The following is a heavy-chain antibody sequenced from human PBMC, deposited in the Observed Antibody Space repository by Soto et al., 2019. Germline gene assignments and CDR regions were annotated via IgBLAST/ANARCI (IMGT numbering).Heavy chain of an antibody. D-gene: IGHD2-21*02. V-gene: IGHV3-66*01. CDR3: ARDKEDRVVVVTAIREYYFDY. CDR1: GFTVSSNY. Sequence: PGGSLRLSCAASGFTVSSNYMSWVRQAPGKGLEWVSVIYSGGSTYYADSVKGRFTISRDNSKNTLYLQMNSLRAEDTAVYYCARDKEDRVVVVTAIREYYFDYWGQGTLVTVSS. CDR2: IYSGGST. J-gene: IGHJ4*02.